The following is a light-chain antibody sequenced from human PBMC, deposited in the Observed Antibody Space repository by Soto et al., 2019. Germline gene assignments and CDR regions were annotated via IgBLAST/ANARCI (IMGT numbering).Light chain of an antibody. Sequence: DSQMTQSPSTLSASVGDRVTITCRASQSVTTWLAWYQQKPGKAPKILISKASNLQSAVPSRFSGSGSGTEFTLTICSLLPDDFGTYYCQQYDSYPLTFGGGTKVDIK. CDR3: QQYDSYPLT. CDR1: QSVTTW. V-gene: IGKV1-5*03. J-gene: IGKJ4*01. CDR2: KAS.